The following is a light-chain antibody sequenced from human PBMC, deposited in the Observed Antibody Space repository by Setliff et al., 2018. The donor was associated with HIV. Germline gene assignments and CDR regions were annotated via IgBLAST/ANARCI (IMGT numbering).Light chain of an antibody. CDR1: SSDVGGYNY. CDR2: EVR. V-gene: IGLV2-14*01. CDR3: SSYAISNTLP. J-gene: IGLJ1*01. Sequence: QSALTQPAPVSGSPGQSITISCTGTSSDVGGYNYVSWYQHHPGKAPKLIIYEVRNRPSGVSHRFSGSKSGNTASLTISGLQAEDEADYYCSSYAISNTLPFGTGTKVTVL.